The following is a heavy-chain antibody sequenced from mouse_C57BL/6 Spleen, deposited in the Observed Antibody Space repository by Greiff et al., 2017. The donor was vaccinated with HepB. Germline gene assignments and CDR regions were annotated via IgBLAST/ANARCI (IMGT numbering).Heavy chain of an antibody. CDR1: GYTFTSYW. J-gene: IGHJ1*03. D-gene: IGHD1-1*01. CDR3: ASNYYGSGGWYFDV. Sequence: QVQLQQPGAELVMPGASVKLSCKASGYTFTSYWMHWVKQRPGQGLEWIGEIDPSDSYTNYNQKFKGKSTLTVDKSSSTAYMQLSSLTSEDSAVYYCASNYYGSGGWYFDVWGTGTTVTVSS. CDR2: IDPSDSYT. V-gene: IGHV1-69*01.